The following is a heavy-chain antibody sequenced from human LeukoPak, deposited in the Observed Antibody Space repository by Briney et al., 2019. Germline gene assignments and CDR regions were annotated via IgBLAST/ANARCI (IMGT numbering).Heavy chain of an antibody. D-gene: IGHD6-13*01. CDR2: TYYRSKWYN. V-gene: IGHV6-1*01. Sequence: SQTLSLTCAISGDSVSTNSAAWNWIRQSPSRGLEWLGRTYYRSKWYNDYAVSVKSRITINPDTSKNQFSLQLNSVTPEDTAVYYCARGGIAATGHVFDIWGRGTMVTVSS. CDR1: GDSVSTNSAA. J-gene: IGHJ3*02. CDR3: ARGGIAATGHVFDI.